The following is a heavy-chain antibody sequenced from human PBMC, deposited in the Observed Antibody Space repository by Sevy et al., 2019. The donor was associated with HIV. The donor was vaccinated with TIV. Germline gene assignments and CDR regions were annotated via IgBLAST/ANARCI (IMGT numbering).Heavy chain of an antibody. V-gene: IGHV3-53*01. J-gene: IGHJ5*02. CDR2: LYDRGAA. CDR3: ARSVVLVDGPRNWLDT. CDR1: KFTVSNNY. D-gene: IGHD2-8*02. Sequence: SGSLRLSCAVSKFTVSNNYMTWVRQAPGKGLEWVSTLYDRGAAYYAVSVKGRFTVSRDNSKNTLYLQMNRLRAEDTAVYYCARSVVLVDGPRNWLDTWGQGTLVTVSS.